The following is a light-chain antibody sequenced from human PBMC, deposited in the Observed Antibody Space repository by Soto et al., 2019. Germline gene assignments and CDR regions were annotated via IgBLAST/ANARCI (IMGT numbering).Light chain of an antibody. Sequence: DIQMTQSPSSLSASVGDRVTITCRASQSISSYLNWYQQKPGKAPKLLIYAASSLQSGVPSRFSVSGSGTDFNLTISSLQPEDFATYYCQQSYSTPPTFGQGTKVEIK. J-gene: IGKJ1*01. CDR2: AAS. V-gene: IGKV1-39*01. CDR1: QSISSY. CDR3: QQSYSTPPT.